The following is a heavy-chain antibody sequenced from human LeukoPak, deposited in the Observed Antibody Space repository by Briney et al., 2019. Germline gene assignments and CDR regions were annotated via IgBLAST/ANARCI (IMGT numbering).Heavy chain of an antibody. CDR1: GFTFSSYA. J-gene: IGHJ4*02. CDR2: ISYDGSNK. V-gene: IGHV3-30-3*01. D-gene: IGHD4-17*01. CDR3: ARTPQDYAYYFDY. Sequence: AGSLRLSCAASGFTFSSYAMHWVRQAPGKGLEWVAVISYDGSNKYYADSVKGRFTISRDNSKNTLYLQMNSLRAEDTAVYYCARTPQDYAYYFDYWGQGTLVTVSS.